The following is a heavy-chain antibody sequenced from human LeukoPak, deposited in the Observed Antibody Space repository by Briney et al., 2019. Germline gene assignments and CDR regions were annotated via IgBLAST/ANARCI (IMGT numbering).Heavy chain of an antibody. D-gene: IGHD3-10*01. Sequence: SETLSLTCTVSGGSIRGYYWNWIRQPPGKGLEWIGYIYYSGSTNYNPSLKSRVTISVDTSKNQFSLKLSSVTAADTAVYYCARHRGSGTYCDYWGQGTLVTVSS. CDR3: ARHRGSGTYCDY. V-gene: IGHV4-59*08. CDR1: GGSIRGYY. CDR2: IYYSGST. J-gene: IGHJ4*02.